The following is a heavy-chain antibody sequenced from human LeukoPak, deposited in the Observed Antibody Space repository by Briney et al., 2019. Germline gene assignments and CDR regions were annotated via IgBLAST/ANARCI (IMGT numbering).Heavy chain of an antibody. CDR1: GFIVSSYY. V-gene: IGHV3-66*01. Sequence: GGSLRLSCAASGFIVSSYYMSWVRQAPGKGLEWVSIIDRGGSTYYADSVKGRFTISRDTSKNTLYLQMNSLRVEETAVYYCARDGPSMSIQHWGQGTLVSVSS. J-gene: IGHJ1*01. CDR3: ARDGPSMSIQH. CDR2: IDRGGST. D-gene: IGHD6-6*01.